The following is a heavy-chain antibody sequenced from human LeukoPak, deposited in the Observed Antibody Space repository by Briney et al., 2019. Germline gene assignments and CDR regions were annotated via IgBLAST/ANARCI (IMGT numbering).Heavy chain of an antibody. CDR3: AKAKGYSSGSSDY. D-gene: IGHD6-19*01. J-gene: IGHJ4*02. CDR2: ISGSGGST. CDR1: GFTFSSYA. V-gene: IGHV3-23*01. Sequence: GGSLRLSCAASGFTFSSYAMSWVRQAPGKGLEWVSAISGSGGSTYYADPVKGRFTISRDNSKNTLYLQMNSLRAEDTAVYYCAKAKGYSSGSSDYWGQGTLVTVSS.